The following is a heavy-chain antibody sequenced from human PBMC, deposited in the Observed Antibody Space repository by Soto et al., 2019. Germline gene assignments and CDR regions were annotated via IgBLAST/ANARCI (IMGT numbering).Heavy chain of an antibody. CDR3: ASVSASSMLRGVVIN. J-gene: IGHJ4*02. V-gene: IGHV4-30-4*01. CDR1: GASIAGGSYD. CDR2: IPSRGRP. D-gene: IGHD3-10*01. Sequence: QVQLRESGPGLVKPSQTLLLTCSVSGASIAGGSYDWSWLRQPPGKGLEWIGYIPSRGRPFYHPSLASRITISSDTSKNQLSLQLTSVTAADTAVYYCASVSASSMLRGVVINWGQGTLVTVSS.